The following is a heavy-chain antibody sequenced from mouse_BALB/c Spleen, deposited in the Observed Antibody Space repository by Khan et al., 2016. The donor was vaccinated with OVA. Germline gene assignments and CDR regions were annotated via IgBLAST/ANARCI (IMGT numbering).Heavy chain of an antibody. CDR3: ATSYYYGYYFAY. CDR1: GFTFSSYG. J-gene: IGHJ2*01. CDR2: ISGDSSTI. Sequence: EVELVESGGGLVQPGGSRKLSCAASGFTFSSYGMHWVRQAPEKGLEWVAYISGDSSTIYYADTVKGRFTISRDNHKKTLFLQMTSLMSEDTAMYYCATSYYYGYYFAYWGPGTTLTVSS. D-gene: IGHD1-1*01. V-gene: IGHV5-17*02.